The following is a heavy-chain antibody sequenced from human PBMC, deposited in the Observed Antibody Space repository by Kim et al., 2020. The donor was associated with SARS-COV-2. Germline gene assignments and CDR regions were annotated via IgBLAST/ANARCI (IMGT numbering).Heavy chain of an antibody. D-gene: IGHD6-19*01. Sequence: YYNPSLQCRVTISVDTSKNQFSLKLSSVTAADTAVYYWACSSGWSYYFDYWGQVTLVTVSS. V-gene: IGHV4-39*01. CDR3: ACSSGWSYYFDY. J-gene: IGHJ4*02.